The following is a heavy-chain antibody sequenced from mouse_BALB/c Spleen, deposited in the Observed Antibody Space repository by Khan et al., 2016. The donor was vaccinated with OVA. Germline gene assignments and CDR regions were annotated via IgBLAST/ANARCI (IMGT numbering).Heavy chain of an antibody. Sequence: VQLKESGGGLVQPGGSLKLSCAASGFTFSSYGMSWVRQTPDKRLELVATINSNGGSTYYPDSVKGRFTISRDNAKNTLYLQMSRLKSVDTAMYYCARMARTINWGQGTTLTVSS. J-gene: IGHJ2*01. CDR2: INSNGGST. CDR3: ARMARTIN. V-gene: IGHV5-6-3*01. CDR1: GFTFSSYG.